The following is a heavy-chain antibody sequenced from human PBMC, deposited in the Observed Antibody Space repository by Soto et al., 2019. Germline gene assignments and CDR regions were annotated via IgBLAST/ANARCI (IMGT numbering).Heavy chain of an antibody. J-gene: IGHJ5*02. V-gene: IGHV1-46*01. CDR2: INPDAGAT. CDR1: AYSFTTYH. D-gene: IGHD2-2*01. Sequence: ASVKVSCKASAYSFTTYHIHWVRQAPGQGLEWMGLINPDAGATNYAQRFQGRLRLTRDTSASTVYMELRSLRFDDTAVYYCARGDIVLVPASEGNWFDPWGQGTLVTVSS. CDR3: ARGDIVLVPASEGNWFDP.